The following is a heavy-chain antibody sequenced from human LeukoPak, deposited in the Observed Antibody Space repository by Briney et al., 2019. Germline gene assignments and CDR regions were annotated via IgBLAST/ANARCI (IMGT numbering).Heavy chain of an antibody. Sequence: GASVNLSCKASGYTFTGYYMHWVRQAPGQGLEWMGWINPNSGDTNYAKNFLGRVTMTRDTSISTAYMELSRLTSDDTAMYYCASALRGYCSSTSCYLIDYWGQGSVVTVPS. J-gene: IGHJ4*02. CDR3: ASALRGYCSSTSCYLIDY. CDR2: INPNSGDT. CDR1: GYTFTGYY. V-gene: IGHV1-2*02. D-gene: IGHD2-2*01.